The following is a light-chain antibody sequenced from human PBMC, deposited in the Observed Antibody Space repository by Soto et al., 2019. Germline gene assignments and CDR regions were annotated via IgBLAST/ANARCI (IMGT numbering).Light chain of an antibody. Sequence: QSVLTQPASVSGSPGQSITISCTGTSSDVGGYNYVSWYQQHPGKPPKVMIYKVSDRPSGISNRFSGSKSANTASLTISGLQAEDEADYYCSSYSSGSSLYVFGTGTKVTVL. CDR1: SSDVGGYNY. J-gene: IGLJ1*01. V-gene: IGLV2-14*01. CDR3: SSYSSGSSLYV. CDR2: KVS.